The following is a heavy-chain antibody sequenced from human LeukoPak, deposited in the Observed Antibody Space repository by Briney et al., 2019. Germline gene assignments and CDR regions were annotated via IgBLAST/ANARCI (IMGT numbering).Heavy chain of an antibody. D-gene: IGHD2-15*01. CDR3: AKQLGFCSRGTCYFTY. CDR2: ISASDGST. Sequence: PGGSLRLSCAASGFTFSSYGMSWVRQAPGKGLEWVSFISASDGSTYYADPVKGRFTISRDNSKNTLYLQMNSLTAADAAVYYCAKQLGFCSRGTCYFTYWGQGTLVTVSS. V-gene: IGHV3-23*01. CDR1: GFTFSSYG. J-gene: IGHJ4*02.